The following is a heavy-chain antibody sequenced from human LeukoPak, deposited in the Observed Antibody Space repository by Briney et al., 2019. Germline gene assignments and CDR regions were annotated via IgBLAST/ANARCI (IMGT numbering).Heavy chain of an antibody. CDR3: AKDNRGYFSC. Sequence: GGSLRLSCAASGFTFYSSGMHWVRQAPGKGLEWVALISYNGRNNYYADSVKGRFTISRDNSKNTLYLQVSSLRTEDTAVYFCAKDNRGYFSCLGQGTLVTVSS. J-gene: IGHJ4*02. D-gene: IGHD3-16*01. CDR2: ISYNGRNN. CDR1: GFTFYSSG. V-gene: IGHV3-30*18.